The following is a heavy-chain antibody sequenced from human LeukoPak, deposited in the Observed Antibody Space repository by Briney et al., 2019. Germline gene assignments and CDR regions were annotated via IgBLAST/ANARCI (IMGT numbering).Heavy chain of an antibody. CDR2: INPSGGST. CDR1: GYTFTSYY. Sequence: ASVKVSCKASGYTFTSYYMHWVRQAPGQGLEWVGMINPSGGSTSHAQKFQGRVTMTRDTSTSTVYMELSSLRSEDTAVYYCARDWSAVAGTVLGYWGQGTLVTVSS. J-gene: IGHJ4*02. V-gene: IGHV1-46*01. D-gene: IGHD6-19*01. CDR3: ARDWSAVAGTVLGY.